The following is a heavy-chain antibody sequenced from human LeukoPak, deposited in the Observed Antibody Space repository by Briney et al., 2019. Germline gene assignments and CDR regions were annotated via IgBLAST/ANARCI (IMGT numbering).Heavy chain of an antibody. CDR1: GGSISSTTHY. CDR3: ASTYCGGDCYSPVYYYYGMDV. D-gene: IGHD2-21*02. J-gene: IGHJ6*02. V-gene: IGHV4-39*07. Sequence: PSETLSLTCTVSGGSISSTTHYWGWIRQPPGKGLEWIGSMHYSGSTYYNPSLKSRVTISVDTSKNQFSLKLSSVTAADTAVYYCASTYCGGDCYSPVYYYYGMDVWGQGTTVTVSS. CDR2: MHYSGST.